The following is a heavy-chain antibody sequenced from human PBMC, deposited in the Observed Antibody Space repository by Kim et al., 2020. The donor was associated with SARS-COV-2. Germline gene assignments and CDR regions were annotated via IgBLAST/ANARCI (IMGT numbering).Heavy chain of an antibody. D-gene: IGHD2-15*01. V-gene: IGHV3-30*03. CDR3: AIEGYCSGGSCYSPDY. Sequence: GGSLRLSCAASGFTFSSYGMHWVRQAPGKGLEWVAVISYDGSNKYYADSVKGRFTISRDNSKNTLYLQMNSLRAEDTAVYYCAIEGYCSGGSCYSPDYWGQGTLVTVSS. CDR1: GFTFSSYG. J-gene: IGHJ4*02. CDR2: ISYDGSNK.